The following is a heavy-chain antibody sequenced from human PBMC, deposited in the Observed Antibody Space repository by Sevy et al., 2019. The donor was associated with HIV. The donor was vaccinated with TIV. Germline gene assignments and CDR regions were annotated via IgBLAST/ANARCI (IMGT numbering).Heavy chain of an antibody. CDR1: GGSVRSDNYY. D-gene: IGHD4-4*01. Sequence: SETLSLTCTVSGGSVRSDNYYWSWIRQPPGKGLEGIGYVYYGGSTNYSPSLKSRVTISIDTSKNQFSLKLSSVSAADTAVYYCARGRGTTVTTTLHYYYAMDVWGQGTTVTVSS. CDR3: ARGRGTTVTTTLHYYYAMDV. CDR2: VYYGGST. V-gene: IGHV4-61*01. J-gene: IGHJ6*02.